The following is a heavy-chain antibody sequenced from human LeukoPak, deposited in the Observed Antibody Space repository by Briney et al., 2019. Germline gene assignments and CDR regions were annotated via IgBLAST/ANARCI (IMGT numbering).Heavy chain of an antibody. D-gene: IGHD1-1*01. V-gene: IGHV3-74*01. CDR3: SRDHPGSNSHDH. CDR2: LKTDGSRT. J-gene: IGHJ4*02. CDR1: GFIFKNYW. Sequence: GGSLRLSCVGTGFIFKNYWMHWVRQAPGKGLEWVSRLKTDGSRTNYADSVKGRFTISRDNTKNTVYLQMNSLRDEDTAVYYCSRDHPGSNSHDHWGQGTLVTVSS.